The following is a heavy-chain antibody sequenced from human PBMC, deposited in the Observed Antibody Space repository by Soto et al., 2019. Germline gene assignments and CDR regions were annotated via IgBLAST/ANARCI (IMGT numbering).Heavy chain of an antibody. CDR1: GGSISSYY. J-gene: IGHJ5*02. V-gene: IGHV4-59*01. CDR3: ARNTRYYYGSGSSLRFDP. CDR2: IYYSGST. D-gene: IGHD3-10*01. Sequence: QVQLQESGPGLVRPSETLSLTCTVSGGSISSYYWSWIRQPPGKGLEWIWYIYYSGSTNYNPSLKSRVTISVDTSKNQFSLKLSSVTAADTAVYYCARNTRYYYGSGSSLRFDPWGQGTLVTVSS.